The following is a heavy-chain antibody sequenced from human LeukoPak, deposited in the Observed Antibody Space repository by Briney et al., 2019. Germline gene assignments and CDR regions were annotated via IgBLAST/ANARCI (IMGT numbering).Heavy chain of an antibody. J-gene: IGHJ6*04. CDR1: GFTFGAHV. CDR2: IRSKASSGTT. D-gene: IGHD4-23*01. Sequence: PGGSLRLSCTASGFTFGAHVMSWVRQAPGKGLEWVGLIRSKASSGTTEYAASVKGRFTISRDDSKSIAYLQMNSLKTEDTAVYYCTRDPGPSTVGRRMDVWGKGTTVTVSS. CDR3: TRDPGPSTVGRRMDV. V-gene: IGHV3-49*04.